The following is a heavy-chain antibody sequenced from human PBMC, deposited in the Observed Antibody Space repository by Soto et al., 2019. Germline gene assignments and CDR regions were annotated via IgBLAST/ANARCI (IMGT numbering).Heavy chain of an antibody. J-gene: IGHJ4*02. D-gene: IGHD4-17*01. CDR2: IQQDGRDK. Sequence: EVQLVESGGGLVQPGGSLRLSCAASGFTFRNYWMSWVRQAPGKGLEWVANIQQDGRDKYYVDSVRGRFTISRDNARNSLYLQMNSLRAEDTAVYYCARGVDDYADYRFDYWGQGPLVTVTS. CDR3: ARGVDDYADYRFDY. CDR1: GFTFRNYW. V-gene: IGHV3-7*01.